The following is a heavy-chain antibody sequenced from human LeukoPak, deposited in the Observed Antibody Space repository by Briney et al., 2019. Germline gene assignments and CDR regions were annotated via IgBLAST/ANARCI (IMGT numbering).Heavy chain of an antibody. J-gene: IGHJ4*02. V-gene: IGHV3-21*01. CDR2: ISSSSSYI. CDR3: ARGDLLWFGEI. CDR1: GFTFSSYS. D-gene: IGHD3-10*01. Sequence: GGSLRLSCAASGFTFSSYSMNWVRQAPGKGLEWVSSISSSSSYIYYADSVKGRFTISRDNAKNSLYLQMNSLRAEDTAVYYCARGDLLWFGEIWGQGTLVTVSS.